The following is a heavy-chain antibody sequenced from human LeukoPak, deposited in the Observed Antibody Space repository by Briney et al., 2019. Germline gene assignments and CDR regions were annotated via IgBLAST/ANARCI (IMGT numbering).Heavy chain of an antibody. CDR1: GFSSRDFW. V-gene: IGHV3-7*02. CDR2: INQGGGVQ. Sequence: PGGSLRLSCAASGFSSRDFWLTWVRQAPGKGLEWVVNINQGGGVQYYVDSVKGRFTISRDDTESSLYVQMTRLRDEDTAVYYCARFGYSGWNLENWGQGNLVTVSS. CDR3: ARFGYSGWNLEN. J-gene: IGHJ4*02. D-gene: IGHD5-12*01.